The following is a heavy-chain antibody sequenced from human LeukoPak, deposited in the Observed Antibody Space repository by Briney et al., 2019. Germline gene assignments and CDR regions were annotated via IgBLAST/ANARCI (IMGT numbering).Heavy chain of an antibody. CDR3: ARGKVVAGTPGQNSWDH. D-gene: IGHD6-19*01. CDR1: GGSISNHY. J-gene: IGHJ4*02. Sequence: KPSETLSLTCTVSGGSISNHYWNWIRQPAGKGLEWIGRIYTSGTTNYNPSLKSRVSMSVDTSKNQFSLKLSSVTAADTAVYYCARGKVVAGTPGQNSWDHWGQGTLVTVSS. V-gene: IGHV4-4*07. CDR2: IYTSGTT.